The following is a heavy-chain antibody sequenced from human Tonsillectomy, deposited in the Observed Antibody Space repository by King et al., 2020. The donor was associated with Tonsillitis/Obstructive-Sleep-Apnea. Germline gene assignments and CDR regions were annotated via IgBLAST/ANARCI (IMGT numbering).Heavy chain of an antibody. J-gene: IGHJ3*02. CDR2: VYPGDSET. CDR3: ASPSGGDIFDI. D-gene: IGHD2-21*01. Sequence: QLVQSGAEMKKPGESLKISCQGSGYTFTNYWIGWVRQMPGKGLEWMGMVYPGDSETRYSPSFQGQVPFSADKSLTTAYLQWSGLKASDTAMYYCASPSGGDIFDIWGQGTMVTVSS. V-gene: IGHV5-51*01. CDR1: GYTFTNYW.